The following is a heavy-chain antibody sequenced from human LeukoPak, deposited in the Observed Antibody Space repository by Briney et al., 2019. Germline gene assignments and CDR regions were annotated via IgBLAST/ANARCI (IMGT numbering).Heavy chain of an antibody. V-gene: IGHV1-18*01. CDR2: ISAYNGNT. D-gene: IGHD2-15*01. CDR1: GGTFTNYA. CDR3: AREAVRGSAPGY. Sequence: GASVKLSCKASGGTFTNYAISWVRQAPGQGLEWMGWISAYNGNTNYAQKLQGRVTMTTDTSTSTAYMELRSLRSDDTAVYYCAREAVRGSAPGYWGQGTLVTVSS. J-gene: IGHJ4*02.